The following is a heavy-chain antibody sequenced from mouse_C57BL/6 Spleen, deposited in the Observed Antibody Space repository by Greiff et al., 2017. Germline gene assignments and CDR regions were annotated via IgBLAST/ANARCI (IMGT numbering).Heavy chain of an antibody. CDR2: IDPETGGT. Sequence: VQLQQSGAELVRPGASVTLSCKASGYTFTDYEMHWVKQTPVHGLEWIGAIDPETGGTAYNQKFKGKAILTADKSSSTAYMELRSLTSEDSAVYCCTGIGGYPSWFADWGQGTLVTVSA. D-gene: IGHD2-2*01. CDR3: TGIGGYPSWFAD. J-gene: IGHJ3*01. CDR1: GYTFTDYE. V-gene: IGHV1-15*01.